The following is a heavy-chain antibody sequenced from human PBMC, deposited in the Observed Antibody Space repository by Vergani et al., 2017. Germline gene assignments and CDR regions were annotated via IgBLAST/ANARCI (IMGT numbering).Heavy chain of an antibody. D-gene: IGHD2-8*01. CDR1: GFTLSNYD. J-gene: IGHJ4*02. CDR3: ARGLWDCTHIRCSPPSY. CDR2: ISGSSSYV. Sequence: VQLVESGGGVVQRGGSLRLSCATSGFTLSNYDMQWIRQAPGKGLEWVASISGSSSYVFYRDSVEGRFTITRDNAKKSVYLQMNSLRAEDTAMYFCARGLWDCTHIRCSPPSYWGQGTQVTVSS. V-gene: IGHV3-21*02.